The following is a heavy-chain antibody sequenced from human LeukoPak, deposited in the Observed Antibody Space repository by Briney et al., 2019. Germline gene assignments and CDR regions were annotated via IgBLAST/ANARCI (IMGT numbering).Heavy chain of an antibody. CDR3: ARVLGYDILTGYLYYFDY. J-gene: IGHJ4*02. CDR2: ISSSSSYI. Sequence: GGSLRLSCAASGFTFSSYSMNWVRQAPGKGLEWVSPISSSSSYIYYADSVKGRFTISRDNAKNSLYLQMNSLRAEDTAVYYCARVLGYDILTGYLYYFDYWGQGTPVTVSS. CDR1: GFTFSSYS. D-gene: IGHD3-9*01. V-gene: IGHV3-21*01.